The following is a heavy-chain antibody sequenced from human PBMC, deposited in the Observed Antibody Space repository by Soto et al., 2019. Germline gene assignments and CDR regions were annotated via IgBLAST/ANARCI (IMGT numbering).Heavy chain of an antibody. CDR3: ARGGSLYWYFDL. CDR1: GYTFTSYA. D-gene: IGHD1-26*01. CDR2: INAGNGNT. V-gene: IGHV1-3*01. Sequence: QVQLVQSGAEVKKPGASVKVSCKASGYTFTSYARLWVRQAPGQRLEWMGWINAGNGNTKYSQKFQGRVTITRDTSASTAYMELSSLRSEDTAVYYCARGGSLYWYFDLWGRGTLVTVSS. J-gene: IGHJ2*01.